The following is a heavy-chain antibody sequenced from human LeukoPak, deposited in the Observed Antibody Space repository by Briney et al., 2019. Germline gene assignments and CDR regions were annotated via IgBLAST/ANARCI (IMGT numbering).Heavy chain of an antibody. V-gene: IGHV3-48*03. CDR1: RFSLSSKS. D-gene: IGHD3-16*01. CDR2: IRGSGSTK. J-gene: IGHJ4*02. CDR3: VRVGNSLNYFDC. Sequence: GRSLRLFCTDSRFSLSSKSLSWAHQEPRKALEGVSNIRGSGSTKYYADSVKGRFTISRDNAKDSLYLQMNSLSAEDTAVYYCVRVGNSLNYFDCWGQGTLVTVSS.